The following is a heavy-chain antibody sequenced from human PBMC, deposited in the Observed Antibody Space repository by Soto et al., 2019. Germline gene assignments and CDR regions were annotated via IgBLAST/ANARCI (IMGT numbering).Heavy chain of an antibody. CDR1: GYSFSDYF. V-gene: IGHV1-2*02. Sequence: QVQLVQSGAEVKKSGASVKVSCKPSGYSFSDYFIQWVRQAPGQGLEWVACINPKTAATNYAKKCQGRVSLISDTSATTAYMELTRLRPEHTAVSYCTRINSGLIYYTGMDVVGQGNTVIVSS. D-gene: IGHD3-10*01. CDR2: INPKTAAT. CDR3: TRINSGLIYYTGMDV. J-gene: IGHJ6*02.